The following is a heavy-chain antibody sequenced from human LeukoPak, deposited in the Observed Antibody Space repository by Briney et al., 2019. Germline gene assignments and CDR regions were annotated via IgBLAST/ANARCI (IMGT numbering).Heavy chain of an antibody. CDR2: INPNSGGT. D-gene: IGHD2-15*01. CDR3: ARGYCSGGTCYLVENWFDP. V-gene: IGHV1-2*06. CDR1: GYTFTGYY. J-gene: IGHJ5*02. Sequence: ASVKVSCKASGYTFTGYYMYWVRQAPGQGREWMGRINPNSGGTDYAQNFQGRVTMTRDTSISTAYMELSRLRSDDTAVYYCARGYCSGGTCYLVENWFDPWGQGTLVTVSS.